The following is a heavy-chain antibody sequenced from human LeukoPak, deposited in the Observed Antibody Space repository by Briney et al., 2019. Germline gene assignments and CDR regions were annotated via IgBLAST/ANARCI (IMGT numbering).Heavy chain of an antibody. V-gene: IGHV3-48*03. J-gene: IGHJ4*02. CDR1: GFTFSSYG. D-gene: IGHD6-19*01. CDR3: ASLAVAGTYYFDY. Sequence: GGSLRLSCAASGFTFSSYGMNWVRQAPGKGLEWVSYISSSGSTIYYADSVKGRFTISRDNAKNSLYLQMNSLRAEDTAVYYCASLAVAGTYYFDYWGQGTLVTVSS. CDR2: ISSSGSTI.